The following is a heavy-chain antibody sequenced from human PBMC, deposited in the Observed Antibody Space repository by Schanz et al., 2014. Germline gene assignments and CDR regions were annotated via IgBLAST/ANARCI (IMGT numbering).Heavy chain of an antibody. CDR2: VFPNGIT. Sequence: QVQLQESGPGLVKPSQTLSLTCTVSGGSIRSGTYYWSWIRQPAGKALEWVGRVFPNGITNYNPSPKSRVPIPLDPSKNQSSLTLTSLTAADTAVYYCARDTTWRLDLWGRGTLVTVSS. D-gene: IGHD1-1*01. J-gene: IGHJ2*01. CDR3: ARDTTWRLDL. V-gene: IGHV4-61*02. CDR1: GGSIRSGTYY.